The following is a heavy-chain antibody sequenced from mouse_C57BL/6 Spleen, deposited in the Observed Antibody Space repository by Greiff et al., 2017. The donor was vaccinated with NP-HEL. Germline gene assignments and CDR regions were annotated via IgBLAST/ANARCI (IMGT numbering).Heavy chain of an antibody. CDR2: IYPGDGDT. J-gene: IGHJ2*01. Sequence: VQLQQSGPELVKPGASVKISCKASGYAFSSSWMNWVKQRPGKGLEWIGRIYPGDGDTNYNGKFKGKATLTADKSSSTAYMQLSSLTSEDSAVYFCASSSGSYYFDYWGQGTTLTVSS. CDR1: GYAFSSSW. CDR3: ASSSGSYYFDY. V-gene: IGHV1-82*01. D-gene: IGHD1-3*01.